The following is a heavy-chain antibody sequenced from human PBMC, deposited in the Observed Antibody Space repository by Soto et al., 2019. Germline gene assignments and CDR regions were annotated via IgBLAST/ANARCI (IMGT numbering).Heavy chain of an antibody. CDR3: ARDMSVATIDRLRGGYFDY. CDR2: IKQDGSEK. D-gene: IGHD5-12*01. V-gene: IGHV3-7*01. Sequence: EVQLVESGGGLVQPGGSLRLSCAASGFTFSSYWMSWVRQAPGKGLEWVANIKQDGSEKYYVDSVKGRFTISRDNAKNSLYLQMNSLRAEDTAVYYCARDMSVATIDRLRGGYFDYWGQGTLVTVSS. CDR1: GFTFSSYW. J-gene: IGHJ4*02.